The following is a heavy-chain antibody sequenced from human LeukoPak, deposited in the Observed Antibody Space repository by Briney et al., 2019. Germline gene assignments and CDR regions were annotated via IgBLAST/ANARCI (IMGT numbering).Heavy chain of an antibody. V-gene: IGHV4-34*01. CDR3: ARGRDYEGEAFVVVPAAIPEGKYYFDY. CDR2: INLSGST. Sequence: SETLSLTCAVYGGSFSGYYWSWIRQPPGKGLEWIGEINLSGSTNSNPSLKSRVTISVDTSKNQFSLKLSSVTAADTAVYYCARGRDYEGEAFVVVPAAIPEGKYYFDYWGQGTLVTVSS. CDR1: GGSFSGYY. D-gene: IGHD2-2*02. J-gene: IGHJ4*02.